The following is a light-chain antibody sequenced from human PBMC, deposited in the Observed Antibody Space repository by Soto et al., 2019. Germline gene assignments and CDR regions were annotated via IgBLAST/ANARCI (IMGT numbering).Light chain of an antibody. V-gene: IGLV1-40*01. CDR3: QSFDNRLTVSV. CDR1: RNNIGAGYD. J-gene: IGLJ3*02. Sequence: QSVLTQPPSVSGAPGQRVTIDCTGTRNNIGAGYDVHWYRQVPGTAPKLLMYGNGNRPPGVPDRFSASKLSTSASLTIAGIQSDDEADYDCQSFDNRLTVSVFGGGTQLTVL. CDR2: GNG.